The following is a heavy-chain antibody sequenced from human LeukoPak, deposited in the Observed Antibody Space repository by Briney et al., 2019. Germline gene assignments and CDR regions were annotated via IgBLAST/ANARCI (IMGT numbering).Heavy chain of an antibody. CDR1: GFTFSSYG. V-gene: IGHV3-33*08. J-gene: IGHJ4*02. CDR3: AREDSSGWYAYY. D-gene: IGHD6-19*01. CDR2: IWYDGSKQ. Sequence: GRSLRLSCAASGFTFSSYGMHWVRQAPGKGLEWVAVIWYDGSKQQYADSVKGRFSISRDDSKNTLYLQMNSLRAEDTAVYYCAREDSSGWYAYYWGQGTLVTVSS.